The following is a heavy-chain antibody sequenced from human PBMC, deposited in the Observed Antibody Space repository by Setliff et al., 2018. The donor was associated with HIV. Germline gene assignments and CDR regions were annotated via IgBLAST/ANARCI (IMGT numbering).Heavy chain of an antibody. D-gene: IGHD3-3*01. J-gene: IGHJ6*03. CDR3: ARGVVDYDFWSGSGDYYYMDV. CDR1: GGSMNSHY. Sequence: PSETLSLTCTVSGGSMNSHYWSWIRQSPGRGLEWIGYIYYSVSTKYNPSLKGRVSMSIDTSKNQFSLKMSSVTAADTAVYYCARGVVDYDFWSGSGDYYYMDVWGKGTTVTVSS. CDR2: IYYSVST. V-gene: IGHV4-59*11.